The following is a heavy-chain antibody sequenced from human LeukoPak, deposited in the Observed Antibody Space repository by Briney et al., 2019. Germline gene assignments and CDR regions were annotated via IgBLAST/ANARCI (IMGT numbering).Heavy chain of an antibody. Sequence: PGGSLRLSCAASGFSFSDYSMNWVRQAPGTGLEWVSIVNSGSSHINYADSVKGRFTISRDNAKDSLYLQLNSLRVEDTAVYYCARGDKKIVRFALDALDSWGQGTKVTVSS. J-gene: IGHJ3*02. CDR3: ARGDKKIVRFALDALDS. CDR1: GFSFSDYS. D-gene: IGHD3-22*01. V-gene: IGHV3-21*06. CDR2: VNSGSSHI.